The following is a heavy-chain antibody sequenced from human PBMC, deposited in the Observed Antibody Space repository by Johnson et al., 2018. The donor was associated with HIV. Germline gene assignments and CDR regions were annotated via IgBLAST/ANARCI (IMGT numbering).Heavy chain of an antibody. D-gene: IGHD6-25*01. J-gene: IGHJ3*02. CDR1: GFTFSSYW. CDR3: ARVGAAGVDAFDI. Sequence: VQLVESGGGLVQPGGSLRLSCAASGFTFSSYWMSWVRQAPGKGLEWVANIKQDGSEKYYVDSVKGRFTISRDNAKNSLYLQMNSLRAEDTAGYYCARVGAAGVDAFDIWGQGTMVTVSS. CDR2: IKQDGSEK. V-gene: IGHV3-7*01.